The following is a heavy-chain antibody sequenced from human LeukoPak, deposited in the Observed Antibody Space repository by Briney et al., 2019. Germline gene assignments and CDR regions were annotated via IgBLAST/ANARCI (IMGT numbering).Heavy chain of an antibody. Sequence: ASVKVSCKASGYTFTSYDINWVRQATGQGLEWMGWISAYNGNTNYAQKLQGRVTMTTDTSTSTAYMELRSPRSDDTAVYYCARQITIFGVDQLYYFDYWGQGTLVTVSS. CDR3: ARQITIFGVDQLYYFDY. V-gene: IGHV1-18*01. CDR1: GYTFTSYD. D-gene: IGHD3-3*01. J-gene: IGHJ4*02. CDR2: ISAYNGNT.